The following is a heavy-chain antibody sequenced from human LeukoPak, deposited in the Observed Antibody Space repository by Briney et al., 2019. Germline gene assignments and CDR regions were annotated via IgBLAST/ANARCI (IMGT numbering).Heavy chain of an antibody. Sequence: PSGTLSLTCAVSGASISSNWWNWVRQPPGEGLEWIGEIHHSGSANYNPSLKSRVTMSVDTSKNQFSLKLSSVIAADTAVYYCARERDPVNWFDPWGQGTLVTVSS. CDR1: GASISSNW. J-gene: IGHJ5*02. CDR2: IHHSGSA. V-gene: IGHV4-4*02. CDR3: ARERDPVNWFDP.